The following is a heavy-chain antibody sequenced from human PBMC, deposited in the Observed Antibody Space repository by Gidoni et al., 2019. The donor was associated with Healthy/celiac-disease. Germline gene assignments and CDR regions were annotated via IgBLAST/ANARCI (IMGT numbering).Heavy chain of an antibody. CDR2: ISGSGGST. V-gene: IGHV3-23*01. Sequence: EVQLLESGGGLVQPGGSLRLSCAASGFTFSSYPMSWVRQAPGKGLEWVSAISGSGGSTYYADSVKGRFTISRDNSKNTLYLQMNSLRAEDTAVYYCAKSSALYCSSTSCYQGGYFDYWGQGTLVTVSS. D-gene: IGHD2-2*01. CDR3: AKSSALYCSSTSCYQGGYFDY. CDR1: GFTFSSYP. J-gene: IGHJ4*02.